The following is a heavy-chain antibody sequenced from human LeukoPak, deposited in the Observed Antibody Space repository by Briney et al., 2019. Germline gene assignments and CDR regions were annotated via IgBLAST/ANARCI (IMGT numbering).Heavy chain of an antibody. Sequence: GRSLRLSCAASGCTFSNYAMNWVRQAPSKGLEWVALISYDGNNKCYADSVKGRFTISRDNSNHMLYLQMSSLRAEDTAVYYCAKNGDDYVWGSYRPRLDYWGQGTLVTVSS. CDR1: GCTFSNYA. J-gene: IGHJ4*02. V-gene: IGHV3-30-3*02. CDR2: ISYDGNNK. CDR3: AKNGDDYVWGSYRPRLDY. D-gene: IGHD3-16*02.